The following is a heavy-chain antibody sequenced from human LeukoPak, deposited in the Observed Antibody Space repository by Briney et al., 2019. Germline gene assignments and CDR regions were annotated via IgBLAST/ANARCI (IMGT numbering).Heavy chain of an antibody. Sequence: SETLSLTCTVSGDSISSYYWSWIRQPPGKGLEGIGYIYDSGKTNYNASLISRVTISVDTSKNQFSLKLTSVTPADTAVYYCARGGGTLDYWGQGTLVTVSS. D-gene: IGHD3-16*01. CDR3: ARGGGTLDY. V-gene: IGHV4-59*01. CDR1: GDSISSYY. CDR2: IYDSGKT. J-gene: IGHJ4*02.